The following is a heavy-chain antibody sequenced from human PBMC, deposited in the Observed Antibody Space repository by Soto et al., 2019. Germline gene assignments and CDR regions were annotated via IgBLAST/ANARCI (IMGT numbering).Heavy chain of an antibody. Sequence: QLQLQESGPGLVKPSETLSLTCTVSGGSISGSSYYWGWIRQPPGKGLEWIGAIYYTGRTYYKPSLKSRVPISVATSKNQFSLKLNSVSAADTAVYYCASGGEGSIAVAGWGQGTLVTVSS. J-gene: IGHJ4*02. CDR1: GGSISGSSYY. CDR2: IYYTGRT. V-gene: IGHV4-39*01. CDR3: ASGGEGSIAVAG. D-gene: IGHD6-19*01.